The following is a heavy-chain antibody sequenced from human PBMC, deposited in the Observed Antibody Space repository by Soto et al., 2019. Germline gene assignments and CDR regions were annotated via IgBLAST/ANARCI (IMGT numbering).Heavy chain of an antibody. Sequence: EVQLVESGGVSVQPGGSLRLSCTAYGFTLSNYWMHWVRQAPGEGHVWVSRINTDGSTTTYADSVKGPFTISRDNDKNKLYLQMNSLRDEDTAVYYCVRIRRGDGYTLGYWGQGTLVTVSS. V-gene: IGHV3-74*01. CDR3: VRIRRGDGYTLGY. CDR1: GFTLSNYW. CDR2: INTDGSTT. D-gene: IGHD5-12*01. J-gene: IGHJ4*02.